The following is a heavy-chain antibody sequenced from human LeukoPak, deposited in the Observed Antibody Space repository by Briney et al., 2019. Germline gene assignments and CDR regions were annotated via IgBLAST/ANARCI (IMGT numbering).Heavy chain of an antibody. D-gene: IGHD2-2*01. CDR1: GYTFTGYY. CDR3: ARLNQLLPDY. J-gene: IGHJ4*02. Sequence: ASVKVSCKASGYTFTGYYMHWVRQAPGQGLEWMGWISAYNGNTNYAQKLQGRVTMTTDTSTSTAYMELRSLRSDDTAVYYCARLNQLLPDYWGQGTLVTVSS. CDR2: ISAYNGNT. V-gene: IGHV1-18*04.